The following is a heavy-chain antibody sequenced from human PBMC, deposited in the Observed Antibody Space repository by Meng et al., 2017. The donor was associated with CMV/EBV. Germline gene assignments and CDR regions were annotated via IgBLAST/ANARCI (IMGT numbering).Heavy chain of an antibody. CDR1: GFTFNSYA. D-gene: IGHD6-6*01. J-gene: IGHJ6*02. CDR3: ARDGSSSSAFGDYYYYGMDV. V-gene: IGHV3-30-3*01. CDR2: ISYHGSNK. Sequence: GESLKISCAASGFTFNSYAMHWVRQTPGKGLEWVAAISYHGSNKYYADSVKGRFTISRDNAKNSLYLQMNSLRAEDTAVYYCARDGSSSSAFGDYYYYGMDVWGQGTTVTVSS.